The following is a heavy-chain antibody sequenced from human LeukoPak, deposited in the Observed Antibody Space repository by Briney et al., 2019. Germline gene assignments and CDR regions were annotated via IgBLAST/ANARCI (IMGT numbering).Heavy chain of an antibody. CDR1: GFTFSSYT. D-gene: IGHD5-12*01. CDR3: ARPREYSGYVLDY. Sequence: GGSLRLPCAASGFTFSSYTMNWVRQAPGKGLEWVSSISSSSSYIYYADSVKGRFTISRDNAKSSLFLQMNSLRAEDTAVYYCARPREYSGYVLDYWGQGTLVTVSS. CDR2: ISSSSSYI. V-gene: IGHV3-21*01. J-gene: IGHJ4*02.